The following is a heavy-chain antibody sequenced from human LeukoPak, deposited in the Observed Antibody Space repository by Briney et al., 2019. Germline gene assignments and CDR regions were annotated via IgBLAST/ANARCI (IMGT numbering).Heavy chain of an antibody. CDR2: ITSSSSYI. V-gene: IGHV3-21*01. D-gene: IGHD3-10*01. CDR3: ARSRGDSYYYYYMDV. Sequence: SGGSLRLSCAASGFTFSSYEMNWVRQAPGKGLEWVSSITSSSSYIYYADSVKGRFTISRDNAKNSLYLQMNSLRAEDTAVYYCARSRGDSYYYYYMDVWGKGTTVTISS. J-gene: IGHJ6*03. CDR1: GFTFSSYE.